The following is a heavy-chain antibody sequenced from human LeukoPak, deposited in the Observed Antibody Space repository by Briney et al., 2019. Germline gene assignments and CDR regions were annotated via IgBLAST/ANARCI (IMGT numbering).Heavy chain of an antibody. Sequence: SETLSLTCTVSGGSISRYYWSWIRQPPGKGLEWIGYIYYSGSTNYNPSLKSRVTISVDTSKNQFPLKLTSVTAADTAVYYCVGTTMIVVVGPDAFDIWGQGTMVTVSS. CDR1: GGSISRYY. D-gene: IGHD3-22*01. V-gene: IGHV4-59*01. CDR2: IYYSGST. J-gene: IGHJ3*02. CDR3: VGTTMIVVVGPDAFDI.